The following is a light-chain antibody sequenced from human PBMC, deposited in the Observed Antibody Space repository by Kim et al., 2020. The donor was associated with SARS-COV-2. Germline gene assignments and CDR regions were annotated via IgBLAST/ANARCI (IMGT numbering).Light chain of an antibody. CDR1: SSCVGVNNA. CDR3: SSKRGSSTLV. CDR2: SVT. J-gene: IGLJ3*02. Sequence: GQSINSACTGASSCVGVNNAVSCYQHHPDKAPKLMLYSVTNRPSGVSNRFSGSKSGNTASLSISGLQAEDEAEYYCSSKRGSSTLVFGGGTQLTVL. V-gene: IGLV2-14*03.